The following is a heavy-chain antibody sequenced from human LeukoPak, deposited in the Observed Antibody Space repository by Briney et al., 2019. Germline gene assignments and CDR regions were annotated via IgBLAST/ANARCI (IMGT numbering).Heavy chain of an antibody. CDR1: GFTFSTYT. V-gene: IGHV3-21*01. CDR3: VRKVPYESAFDY. D-gene: IGHD2-21*01. CDR2: ISSSSANI. J-gene: IGHJ4*02. Sequence: GGSLRLSCAVSGFTFSTYTMNWVRQAPGKGLEWVSSISSSSANIYYADSVKGRFTISRDNAKNSLYLQMNSLRAEDTAVYYCVRKVPYESAFDYWGQGTLVSVSS.